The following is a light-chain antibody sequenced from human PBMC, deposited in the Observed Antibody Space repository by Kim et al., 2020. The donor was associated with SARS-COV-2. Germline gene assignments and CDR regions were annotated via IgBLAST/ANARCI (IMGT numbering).Light chain of an antibody. CDR3: QSYDSSLSGSGV. V-gene: IGLV1-40*01. J-gene: IGLJ1*01. CDR2: GNS. CDR1: SSNMGAGYD. Sequence: VTISCTGSSSNMGAGYDVHGYQQLPETAPKLLIYGNSNRPSGVPDRFSGSKSGTSASLAITGLQAEDEADYYCQSYDSSLSGSGVFGTGTKVTVL.